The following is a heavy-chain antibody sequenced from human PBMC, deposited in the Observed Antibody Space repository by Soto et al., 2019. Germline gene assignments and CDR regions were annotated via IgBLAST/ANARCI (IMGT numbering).Heavy chain of an antibody. Sequence: PGGCLKISCKSSGFDFTNYWIGCMHHMPGKGLEWMGIIYARDSDIRYSPSFDGQVTISADKSLSTAYLQWTSLKASDTAIYYCVRLPAPQIVDHSFYGMDVWGQGTTVPVCS. CDR3: VRLPAPQIVDHSFYGMDV. V-gene: IGHV5-51*07. CDR2: IYARDSDI. D-gene: IGHD3-22*01. J-gene: IGHJ6*02. CDR1: GFDFTNYW.